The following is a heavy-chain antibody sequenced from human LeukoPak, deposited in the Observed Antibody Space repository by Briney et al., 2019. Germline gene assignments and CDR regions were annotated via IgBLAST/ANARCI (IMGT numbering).Heavy chain of an antibody. CDR1: GFTFNKYA. Sequence: GGSLRLSCAASGFTFNKYAMSWVRQAPGKGLEWASSLSGSGGDTYYAESVKGRFTISRDNSKNTVYLEMNSLRAEDTAVYYCAKDPYGTRYFDYWGQGTLVTVSS. V-gene: IGHV3-23*01. D-gene: IGHD2-2*01. J-gene: IGHJ4*02. CDR3: AKDPYGTRYFDY. CDR2: LSGSGGDT.